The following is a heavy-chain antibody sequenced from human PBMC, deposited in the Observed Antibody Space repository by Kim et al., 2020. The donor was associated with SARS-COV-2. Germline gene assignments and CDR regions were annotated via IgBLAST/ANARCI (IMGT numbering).Heavy chain of an antibody. J-gene: IGHJ4*02. Sequence: YADSVKGRFTISRDNAKTSLYLQMNSLRAEDTAVYYCARGSSSSGSILDYWGQGTLVTVSS. D-gene: IGHD6-6*01. V-gene: IGHV3-21*01. CDR3: ARGSSSSGSILDY.